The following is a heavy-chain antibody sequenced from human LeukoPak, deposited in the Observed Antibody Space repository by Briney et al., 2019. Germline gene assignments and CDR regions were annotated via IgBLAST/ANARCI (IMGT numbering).Heavy chain of an antibody. Sequence: GGSLRLSCAASGFTFSSYAMSWVRQAPGKGLEWVSAISGSGGSTYYADSVKGRFTISRDNSKNTLYLQMNSLRAEDTAVYYCAKDSCYDSSAPNDYWGQGTLVTVSS. J-gene: IGHJ4*02. CDR3: AKDSCYDSSAPNDY. CDR2: ISGSGGST. V-gene: IGHV3-23*01. D-gene: IGHD3-22*01. CDR1: GFTFSSYA.